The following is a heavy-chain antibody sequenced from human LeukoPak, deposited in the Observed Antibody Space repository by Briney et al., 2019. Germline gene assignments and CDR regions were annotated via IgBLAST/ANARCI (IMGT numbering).Heavy chain of an antibody. V-gene: IGHV4-59*12. CDR1: GGSISTYY. J-gene: IGHJ4*02. Sequence: SETLSLTCTVSGGSISTYYWSWIRQPPGKGLEWIGYIYYSGTTNYNPSLKSRVTISVDTSKNQFSLKLSSVTAADTAVYYCARGTTVDTAIGDGNFDYWGQGTLVTVSS. D-gene: IGHD5-18*01. CDR3: ARGTTVDTAIGDGNFDY. CDR2: IYYSGTT.